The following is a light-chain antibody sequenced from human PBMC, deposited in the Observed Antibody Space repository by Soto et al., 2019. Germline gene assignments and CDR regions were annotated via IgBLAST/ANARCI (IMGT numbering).Light chain of an antibody. CDR2: GVS. J-gene: IGKJ5*01. CDR1: QSVGST. Sequence: EIVMTQSPATLSVSPGERASLSCRASQSVGSTLAWYQQKPGQAPRLLIYGVSSRVTDIPARFSGSGSETVFTLTIISLQSDDSAVYYCQQYNKWPITFGQGTRLEIK. V-gene: IGKV3-15*01. CDR3: QQYNKWPIT.